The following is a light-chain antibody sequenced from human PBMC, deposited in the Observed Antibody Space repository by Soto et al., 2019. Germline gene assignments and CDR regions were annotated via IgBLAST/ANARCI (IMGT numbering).Light chain of an antibody. V-gene: IGKV3-11*01. CDR2: GES. CDR1: QSVSSN. Sequence: VLTQSPGTLSLSPGESATLSCRASQSVSSNLAWYQQKTGQAPRLLIYGESTRATGIPDRFSGSGSGTDLNLTISRLEPEDFAVYYCQKRSNWPRTCGQGTKVDIK. CDR3: QKRSNWPRT. J-gene: IGKJ1*01.